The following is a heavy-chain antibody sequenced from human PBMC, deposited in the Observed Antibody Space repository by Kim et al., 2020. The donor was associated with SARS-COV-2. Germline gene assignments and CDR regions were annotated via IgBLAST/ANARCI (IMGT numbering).Heavy chain of an antibody. Sequence: SETLSLTCTVSGGSISSYYWSWIRQPPGKGLEWIGYIYYSGSTNYNPSLKSRVTISVDTSKNQFSLKLSSVTAADTAVYYCARLGITMVRGVIQYNWFDPWGQGTLVTVSS. J-gene: IGHJ5*02. CDR3: ARLGITMVRGVIQYNWFDP. V-gene: IGHV4-59*08. CDR1: GGSISSYY. CDR2: IYYSGST. D-gene: IGHD3-10*01.